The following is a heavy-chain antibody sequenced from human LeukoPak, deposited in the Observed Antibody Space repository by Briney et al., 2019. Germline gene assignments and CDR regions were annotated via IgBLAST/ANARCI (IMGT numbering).Heavy chain of an antibody. Sequence: PGGSLRLSCAASGFTFSDYYMSWIRQAPGKGLEWVSYISSSGSTIYYADSVKGRFTISRDNAKNSLYLQMNSLRAEDTAVYYCARGESYDLWSGYLGALGYWGQGTLVTVSS. CDR1: GFTFSDYY. CDR2: ISSSGSTI. J-gene: IGHJ4*02. CDR3: ARGESYDLWSGYLGALGY. V-gene: IGHV3-11*01. D-gene: IGHD3-3*01.